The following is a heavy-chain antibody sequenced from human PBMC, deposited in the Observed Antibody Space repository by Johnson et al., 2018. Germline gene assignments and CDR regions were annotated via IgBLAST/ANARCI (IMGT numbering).Heavy chain of an antibody. CDR1: GFTFSTYA. J-gene: IGHJ1*01. V-gene: IGHV3-64*01. CDR2: ISRNGDST. D-gene: IGHD2-21*02. CDR3: ARGADPYCGGDCCFQY. Sequence: VQLVESGGGLVQXGGSXRLXCAASGFTFSTYAMHWVRQAPGKGLEYVSTISRNGDSTYYGNAGKGRFTISRDNSKNTLYLQMGSLRAEDTAVYYCARGADPYCGGDCCFQYWGQGTLVTVSS.